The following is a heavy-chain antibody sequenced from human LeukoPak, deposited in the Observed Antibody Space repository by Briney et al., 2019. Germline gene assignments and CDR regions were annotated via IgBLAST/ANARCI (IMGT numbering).Heavy chain of an antibody. Sequence: PGGSLRLSCAASGFTFTNYAMSWVRQAPGKGMEWVSAISGSVDRTYYADSVKGRFTISRDNAKNSLYLQMNSLRAEDTAVYYCARDGIPDCSGGSCLYYYGMDVWGQGTTVTVSS. V-gene: IGHV3-23*01. D-gene: IGHD2-15*01. J-gene: IGHJ6*02. CDR1: GFTFTNYA. CDR2: ISGSVDRT. CDR3: ARDGIPDCSGGSCLYYYGMDV.